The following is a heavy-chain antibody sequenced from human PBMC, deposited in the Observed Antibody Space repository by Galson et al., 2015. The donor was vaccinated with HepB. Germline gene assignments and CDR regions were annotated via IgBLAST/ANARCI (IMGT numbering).Heavy chain of an antibody. V-gene: IGHV1-2*02. CDR1: GYTFTGYY. CDR2: INPNSGGT. J-gene: IGHJ2*01. D-gene: IGHD1-26*01. CDR3: ARGARPYSGSYCSYWYFDL. Sequence: SVKVSCKASGYTFTGYYMHWVRQAPGQGLEWMGWINPNSGGTNYAQKFQGRVTMTRDTSISTAYMELSRLRSDDTAVYYCARGARPYSGSYCSYWYFDLWGRGTLVTVSS.